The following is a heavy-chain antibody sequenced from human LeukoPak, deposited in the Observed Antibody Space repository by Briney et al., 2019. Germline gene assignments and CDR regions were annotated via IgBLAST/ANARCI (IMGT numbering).Heavy chain of an antibody. J-gene: IGHJ4*02. D-gene: IGHD6-13*01. CDR3: SRGTIGAPGTEY. CDR2: INEDGREK. Sequence: GGSLRLSCAASGVTFSSYWMTWVREVPGLGLEWLTNINEDGREKESVDTVKCRFNIPRDNAKHSLYLYLNCLMCEDTAVHCCSRGTIGAPGTEYWGQETLVTVSS. CDR1: GVTFSSYW. V-gene: IGHV3-7*01.